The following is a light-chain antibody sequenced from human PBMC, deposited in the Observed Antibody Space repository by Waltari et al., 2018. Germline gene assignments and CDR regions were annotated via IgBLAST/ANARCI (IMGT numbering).Light chain of an antibody. V-gene: IGLV6-57*02. CDR2: EDD. CDR3: QSYDSTTVV. J-gene: IGLJ3*02. Sequence: YQQRPGRAPRIVIYEDDRGPSGVPDRFSGSIDSSATSASLTIAGLKTEDEADYYCQSYDSTTVVFGGGTRLTVL.